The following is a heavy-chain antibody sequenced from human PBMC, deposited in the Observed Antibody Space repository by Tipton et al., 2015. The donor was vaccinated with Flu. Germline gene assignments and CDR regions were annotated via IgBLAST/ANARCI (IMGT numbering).Heavy chain of an antibody. D-gene: IGHD3-22*01. J-gene: IGHJ3*02. Sequence: TLSLTCTVSGGSNSSSSYYWGWIRQPPGKGLEWIGSIYYSGSTYYNPSLKSRVTISVDTSKNQFSLKLSSVTAADTAVHYCARAHSYYYDGGTFDIWGHGPMVTVSS. CDR1: GGSNSSSSYY. CDR2: IYYSGST. CDR3: ARAHSYYYDGGTFDI. V-gene: IGHV4-39*07.